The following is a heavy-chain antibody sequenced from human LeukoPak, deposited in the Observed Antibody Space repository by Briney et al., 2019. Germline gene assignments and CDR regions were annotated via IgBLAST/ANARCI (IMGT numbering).Heavy chain of an antibody. J-gene: IGHJ4*02. D-gene: IGHD4-11*01. CDR3: ARGRVTFDF. CDR1: GGSFTDYY. Sequence: SETLSLTCAVYGGSFTDYYWSWIRQPPGKGLEWIGEISHSGSTNYSPSLKSRVTISVDTSKNQFSLKLTSVTAADTALYYCARGRVTFDFWGQGTLVTVSS. CDR2: ISHSGST. V-gene: IGHV4-34*01.